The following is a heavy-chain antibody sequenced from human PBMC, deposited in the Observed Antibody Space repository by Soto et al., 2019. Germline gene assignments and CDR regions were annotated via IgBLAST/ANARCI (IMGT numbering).Heavy chain of an antibody. CDR1: GFTFSSYG. J-gene: IGHJ4*02. V-gene: IGHV3-30*18. Sequence: GGSLRLSCAASGFTFSSYGMHWVRQAPGKGLEWVAVISYDGSNKYYADSVKGRFTISRDNSKNTLYLQMNSLRAEDTAVYYCAKDTSTNHFDSWGQGTLVTVS. D-gene: IGHD2-2*01. CDR2: ISYDGSNK. CDR3: AKDTSTNHFDS.